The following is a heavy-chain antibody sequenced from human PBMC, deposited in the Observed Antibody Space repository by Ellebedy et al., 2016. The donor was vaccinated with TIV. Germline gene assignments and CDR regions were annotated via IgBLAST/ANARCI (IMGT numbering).Heavy chain of an antibody. J-gene: IGHJ2*01. Sequence: PGGSLRLSCAASGFTFSNFGMHWVRQAPGKGLEWVAVVWFDGTNEKYADSVKGRFTISRDNSKNTLYLQMNSLRAEDTAVYYCATPYCSGGSCPPEYFDLWGRGTLVTVSS. CDR2: VWFDGTNE. V-gene: IGHV3-33*01. D-gene: IGHD2-15*01. CDR1: GFTFSNFG. CDR3: ATPYCSGGSCPPEYFDL.